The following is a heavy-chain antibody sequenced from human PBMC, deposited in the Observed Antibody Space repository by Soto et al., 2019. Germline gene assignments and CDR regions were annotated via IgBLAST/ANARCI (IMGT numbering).Heavy chain of an antibody. D-gene: IGHD2-15*01. CDR1: GFTFSRYD. Sequence: PGGSLRLSCAASGFTFSRYDMHWVRQAPGKGLEWVAVIWYDGSNKYYADSVKGRFTISRDNSKNTLYLQMNSLRAEDTAVYYCARDIRYCSGGSWYYSYYYMDVWGKGTTVTVSS. J-gene: IGHJ6*03. V-gene: IGHV3-33*01. CDR3: ARDIRYCSGGSWYYSYYYMDV. CDR2: IWYDGSNK.